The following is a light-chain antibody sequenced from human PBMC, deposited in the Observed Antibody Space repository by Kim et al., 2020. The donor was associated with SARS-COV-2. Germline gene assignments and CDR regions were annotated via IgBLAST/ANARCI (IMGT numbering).Light chain of an antibody. V-gene: IGLV2-23*02. Sequence: QSITSSCPGTSSDVGSYNLVSWYQQHPGKAPKLMIYEVSKRPSGVSNRFSGSKSGNTASLTISGLQAEDEADYYCCSCAGSSTFVVFGGGTQLTVL. CDR2: EVS. CDR1: SSDVGSYNL. CDR3: CSCAGSSTFVV. J-gene: IGLJ2*01.